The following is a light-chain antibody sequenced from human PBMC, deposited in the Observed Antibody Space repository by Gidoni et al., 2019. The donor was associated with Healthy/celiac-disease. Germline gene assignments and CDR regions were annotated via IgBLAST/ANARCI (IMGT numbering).Light chain of an antibody. CDR1: QSVSSY. V-gene: IGKV3-11*01. CDR3: QQRSNSLT. CDR2: DAS. Sequence: DIVFTQSPATLALSPGERATLSCRASQSVSSYLAWYQQKPGQAPRLLIYDASNRATGIPARFSGSGSGTDFTLTISNLEPEDFAVYYWQQRSNSLTFXGXTKVEIK. J-gene: IGKJ4*01.